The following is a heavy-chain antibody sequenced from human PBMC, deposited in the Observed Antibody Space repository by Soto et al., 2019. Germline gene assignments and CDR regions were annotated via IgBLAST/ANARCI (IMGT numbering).Heavy chain of an antibody. CDR1: GGSISRGGSY. J-gene: IGHJ4*02. V-gene: IGHV4-31*03. CDR3: ARGSVVAATLFDY. CDR2: IYYSGST. Sequence: QVQLQESGPGLVKPSQTLSLTCTVSGGSISRGGSYWSWIRQHQGTGLEWIGYIYYSGSTYYNPSLKSRVTISVDTSKNQCSLKLSSVTAADTAVYYCARGSVVAATLFDYWGQGTLVTVSS. D-gene: IGHD2-15*01.